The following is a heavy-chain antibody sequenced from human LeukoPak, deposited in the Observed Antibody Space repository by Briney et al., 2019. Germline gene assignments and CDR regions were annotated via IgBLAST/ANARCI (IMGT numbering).Heavy chain of an antibody. CDR3: ARGRIIGGAFN. Sequence: SETLSLTCAVYGGSFSGYYWSWIRLPPGKGLEWIGEINHSGSTNYNPSLKSRVTISVDTSKNQFSLKLSSVTAADTAVYYRARGRIIGGAFNWGQGTLVTVSS. CDR2: INHSGST. D-gene: IGHD1-26*01. J-gene: IGHJ4*02. V-gene: IGHV4-34*01. CDR1: GGSFSGYY.